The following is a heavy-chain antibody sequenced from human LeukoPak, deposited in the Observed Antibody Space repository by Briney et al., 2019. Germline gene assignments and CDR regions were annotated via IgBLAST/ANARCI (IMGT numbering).Heavy chain of an antibody. CDR3: ARRTNDYVWGSYRHTPYYFDY. CDR2: IYPGDSDT. V-gene: IGHV5-51*01. CDR1: GYSFTSYW. D-gene: IGHD3-16*02. Sequence: HGESLKISCKGSGYSFTSYWIGWVRQMPGKGLEWMGIIYPGDSDTRYSPSFQGQVTISADKSISTAYLQWSSLKASDTAMYYCARRTNDYVWGSYRHTPYYFDYWGQGTLVTVSS. J-gene: IGHJ4*02.